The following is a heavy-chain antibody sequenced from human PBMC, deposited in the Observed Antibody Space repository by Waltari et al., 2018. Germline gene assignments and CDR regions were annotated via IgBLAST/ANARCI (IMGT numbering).Heavy chain of an antibody. J-gene: IGHJ4*02. Sequence: KASGGTFSSYAISWVRQAPGQGLEWMGGIIPIFGTANYAQKFQGRVTITADESTSTAYMELSSLRSEDTAVYYCARGNNWNVDYFDYWGQGTLVTVSS. D-gene: IGHD1-20*01. CDR1: GGTFSSYA. CDR3: ARGNNWNVDYFDY. CDR2: IIPIFGTA. V-gene: IGHV1-69*01.